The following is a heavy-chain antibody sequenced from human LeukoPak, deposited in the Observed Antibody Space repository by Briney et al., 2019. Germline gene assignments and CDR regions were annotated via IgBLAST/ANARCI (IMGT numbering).Heavy chain of an antibody. D-gene: IGHD3/OR15-3a*01. CDR2: VDANSGGT. V-gene: IGHV1-2*02. CDR1: GYTFTGYY. Sequence: ASVKVSCKTSGYTFTGYYMHWVRLAPGQGLEWLGWVDANSGGTKYARKFQGRVTMSRDTSISTVYLELSSLTSDDTAVYYCARDLFWTGYYYFDYWGQGTLVTVSS. J-gene: IGHJ4*02. CDR3: ARDLFWTGYYYFDY.